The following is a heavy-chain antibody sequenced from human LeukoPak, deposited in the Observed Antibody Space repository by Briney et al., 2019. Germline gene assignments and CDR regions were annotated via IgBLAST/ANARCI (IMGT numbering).Heavy chain of an antibody. Sequence: SETLSLTCAVYGGSFSGYYWSWIRQPPGKGLEWIGEINHSGSANYNPSLKSRVTISVDTPKNQFSLKLSSVTAADTAVYYCARGSRGRYYYGSGSYYNPPHYYYYGMDVWGKGTTVTVSS. CDR1: GGSFSGYY. CDR3: ARGSRGRYYYGSGSYYNPPHYYYYGMDV. V-gene: IGHV4-34*01. CDR2: INHSGSA. J-gene: IGHJ6*04. D-gene: IGHD3-10*01.